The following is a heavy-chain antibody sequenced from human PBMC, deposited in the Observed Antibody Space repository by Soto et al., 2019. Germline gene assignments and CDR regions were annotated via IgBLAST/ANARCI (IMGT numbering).Heavy chain of an antibody. J-gene: IGHJ6*02. CDR1: GGSISSSSYY. V-gene: IGHV4-39*01. CDR2: ISYSGST. Sequence: QLQLQESGPGLVKPSETLSLTCTVSGGSISSSSYYWGWIRQPPGKGLEWIGSISYSGSTHYNPSLKSRVTISVDTSKKQWSLKLSSVTAADTAVYDCARQSDFYGLDVWGQGTTVTVSS. CDR3: ARQSDFYGLDV.